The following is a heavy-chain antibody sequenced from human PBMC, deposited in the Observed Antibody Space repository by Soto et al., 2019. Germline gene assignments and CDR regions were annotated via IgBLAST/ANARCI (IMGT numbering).Heavy chain of an antibody. D-gene: IGHD3-22*01. J-gene: IGHJ5*02. CDR3: ARRRRYYDSSGYYHGWFDP. V-gene: IGHV4-31*03. CDR1: GGSISSGGYY. Sequence: SETLSLTCTVSGGSISSGGYYWSWIRQHPGKGLEWIGYIYYSGSTYYNPSLKSRVTISVDTSKNQFTLKLSSVTAADTAVYYCARRRRYYDSSGYYHGWFDPWGQGTLVTVSS. CDR2: IYYSGST.